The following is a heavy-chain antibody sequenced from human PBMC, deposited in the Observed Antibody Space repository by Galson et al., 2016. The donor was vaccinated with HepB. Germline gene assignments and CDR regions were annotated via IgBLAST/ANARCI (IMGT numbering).Heavy chain of an antibody. CDR2: VHYSGPT. CDR3: ARTMATRTQYFEY. D-gene: IGHD5-24*01. Sequence: LTCSVSGGSLSSRSFYWGWVRQPAGKGLEWIGNVHYSGPTFYNASLRSRVTIAVDTPKNQFSLWLTSVTAADTAVYYCARTMATRTQYFEYWGQGILVIVSS. J-gene: IGHJ4*02. V-gene: IGHV4-39*01. CDR1: GGSLSSRSFY.